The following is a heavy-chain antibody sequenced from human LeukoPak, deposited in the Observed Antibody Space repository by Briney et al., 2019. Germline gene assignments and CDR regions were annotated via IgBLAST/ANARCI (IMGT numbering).Heavy chain of an antibody. Sequence: ASVKVSCKASGGTFSIYVISWVRQAPGQGLEWMGGIIPVFGTANYAEKFQDRVTITADKSTSTAYMELSSLRSEDTAMYYCAINQAGYCGGGSCYRHEFYYMDVWGKGTSVTVSS. CDR3: AINQAGYCGGGSCYRHEFYYMDV. D-gene: IGHD2-15*01. CDR2: IIPVFGTA. V-gene: IGHV1-69*06. J-gene: IGHJ6*03. CDR1: GGTFSIYV.